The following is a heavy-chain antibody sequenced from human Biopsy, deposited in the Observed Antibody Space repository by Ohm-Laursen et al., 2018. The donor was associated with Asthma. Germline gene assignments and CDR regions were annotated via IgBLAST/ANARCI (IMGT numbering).Heavy chain of an antibody. Sequence: TQTLTLTCSFSGFSLRTPGVGVSWTRQSPGKALEWLALIYWDDYNLFRPSLKRRLTITKDPSKNQVVLTMTKMDPVDSGTYYCALSQDSGFDDHSPSWFDPWGQGTLVTVSS. D-gene: IGHD3-9*01. J-gene: IGHJ5*02. CDR3: ALSQDSGFDDHSPSWFDP. V-gene: IGHV2-5*02. CDR2: IYWDDYN. CDR1: GFSLRTPGVG.